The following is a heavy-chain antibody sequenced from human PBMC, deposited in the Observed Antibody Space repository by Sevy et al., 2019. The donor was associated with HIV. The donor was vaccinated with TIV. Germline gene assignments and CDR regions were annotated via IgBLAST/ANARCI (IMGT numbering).Heavy chain of an antibody. V-gene: IGHV4-59*01. Sequence: SETLSLTCAVSGGSMSAYYWSWIRQPPGKALEYIGFIYYTGSPYYNPSLKNRVTISVDTSKNQFSLNLCSVTAADTAVYYCTRSPPVRSGDDSLNWFDPWGQGTVVTVSS. CDR2: IYYTGSP. D-gene: IGHD5-12*01. CDR3: TRSPPVRSGDDSLNWFDP. J-gene: IGHJ5*02. CDR1: GGSMSAYY.